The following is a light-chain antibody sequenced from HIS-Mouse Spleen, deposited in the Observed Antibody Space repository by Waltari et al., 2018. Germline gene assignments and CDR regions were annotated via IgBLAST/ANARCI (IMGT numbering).Light chain of an antibody. CDR2: EGS. V-gene: IGLV2-23*01. CDR3: CSYAGSSTPWV. CDR1: SSDVGIYNL. J-gene: IGLJ3*02. Sequence: QSALTQPASVSGSPGQSITISCTGTSSDVGIYNLFHLYQQHPGKAPKLMIYEGSKRPSGVSNRFSGSKSGNTASLTISGLQAEDEADYYCCSYAGSSTPWVFGGGTKLTVL.